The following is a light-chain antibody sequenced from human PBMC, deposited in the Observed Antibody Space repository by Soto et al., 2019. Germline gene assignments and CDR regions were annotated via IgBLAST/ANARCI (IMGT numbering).Light chain of an antibody. CDR2: GAS. J-gene: IGKJ1*01. CDR3: QQYGSSPRT. Sequence: EIVLTQSPDTLSLSPGERATLSCRASQSVSSSYLAWYQQKPGQAPRLLFYGASSRATGIPDRFSGSVSGXXFXLTISRLEPKDFAVYYCQQYGSSPRTLGQGTKVEIK. CDR1: QSVSSSY. V-gene: IGKV3-20*01.